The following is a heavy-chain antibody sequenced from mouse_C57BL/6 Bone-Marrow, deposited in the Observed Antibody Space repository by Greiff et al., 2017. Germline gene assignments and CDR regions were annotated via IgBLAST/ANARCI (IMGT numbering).Heavy chain of an antibody. CDR2: IYPRSGNT. D-gene: IGHD2-3*01. J-gene: IGHJ2*01. CDR3: ARWLLPFDY. Sequence: VHLVESGAELARPGASVKLSCKASGYTFTSYGISWVKQRTGQGLEWIGEIYPRSGNTYYNEKFKGKATLTADKSSSTAYMELRSLTSEDSAVXFCARWLLPFDYWGQGTTLTVSS. V-gene: IGHV1-81*01. CDR1: GYTFTSYG.